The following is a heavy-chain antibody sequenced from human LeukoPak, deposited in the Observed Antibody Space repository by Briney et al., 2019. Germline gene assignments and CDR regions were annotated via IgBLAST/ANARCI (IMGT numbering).Heavy chain of an antibody. J-gene: IGHJ4*02. V-gene: IGHV3-23*01. CDR3: ALYLRVRGDY. D-gene: IGHD3-10*01. CDR1: GFTFSNHA. Sequence: PGGSLRLSCAASGFTFSNHAMMWVRQAPGRGLEWDSAISGGGVSTYYTDSVKGRFTISRDNSKNTLYLQMNSLRAEDTAVYYCALYLRVRGDYWGQGTLVSVSS. CDR2: ISGGGVST.